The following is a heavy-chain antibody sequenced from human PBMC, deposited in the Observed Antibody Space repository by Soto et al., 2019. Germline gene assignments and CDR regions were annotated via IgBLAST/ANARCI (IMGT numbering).Heavy chain of an antibody. D-gene: IGHD2-15*01. Sequence: MFQGRVTITRDTSANTAYMELNTLRPEDTAVYYCARELRGYSGPPSSDYWGQGTLVTVSS. J-gene: IGHJ4*02. V-gene: IGHV1-3*01. CDR3: ARELRGYSGPPSSDY.